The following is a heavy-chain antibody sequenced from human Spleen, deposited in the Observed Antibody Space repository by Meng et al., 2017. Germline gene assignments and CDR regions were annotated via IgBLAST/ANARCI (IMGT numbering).Heavy chain of an antibody. CDR1: GFSFSNSA. CDR3: ARDPSIAAAVDY. J-gene: IGHJ4*02. V-gene: IGHV3-23*01. Sequence: GGSLRLSCEVSGFSFSNSAMSWVRQAPGKGLEWVSGISIGGDRTYYIDSVKGRFTISRDNSKNTVYLQMNSLRAEDTAVYYCARDPSIAAAVDYWGQGTLVTVSS. CDR2: ISIGGDRT. D-gene: IGHD6-13*01.